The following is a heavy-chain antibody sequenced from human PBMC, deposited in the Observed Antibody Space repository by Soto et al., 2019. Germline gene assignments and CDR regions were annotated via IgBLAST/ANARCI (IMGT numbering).Heavy chain of an antibody. CDR1: GFTFSGYA. V-gene: IGHV3-23*01. CDR2: ISGSGGST. CDR3: AKTYSSSWYYFDY. Sequence: GSLRLSCAASGFTFSGYAMSWVLQAPGKGLEWFSAISGSGGSTYYADSVKGRFTISRDNSKNTLYLQMNSLRAEDTAVYYCAKTYSSSWYYFDYWGQGTLVTVSS. J-gene: IGHJ4*02. D-gene: IGHD6-13*01.